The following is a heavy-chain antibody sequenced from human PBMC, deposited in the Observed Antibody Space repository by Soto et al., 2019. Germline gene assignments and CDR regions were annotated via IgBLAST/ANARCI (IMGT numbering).Heavy chain of an antibody. V-gene: IGHV1-46*03. Sequence: ASVRVGFKGSGYTFTSYYMHWVRQAPGQGLEWMGIINPSGGSTSYAQKFQGRVTMTRDTSTSTVYMELSSLRSEDTAVYYCARSQRRYYYYYYMDVWGKGITVTVSS. J-gene: IGHJ6*03. CDR2: INPSGGST. CDR3: ARSQRRYYYYYYMDV. CDR1: GYTFTSYY.